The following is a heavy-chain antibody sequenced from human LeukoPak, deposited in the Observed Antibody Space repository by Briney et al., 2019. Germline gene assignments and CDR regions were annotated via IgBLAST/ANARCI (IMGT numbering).Heavy chain of an antibody. CDR1: GGSISSCDYY. D-gene: IGHD3-22*01. V-gene: IGHV4-30-4*01. CDR2: IYYSGST. CDR3: ARDRDSSGPDAFDI. Sequence: SETLSLTCTVSGGSISSCDYYWSWIRQPPGKGLEWIGYIYYSGSTYYNPSLKSRVTISVDTSKNQFSLKLSSVTAADTAVYYCARDRDSSGPDAFDIWGQGTMVTVSS. J-gene: IGHJ3*02.